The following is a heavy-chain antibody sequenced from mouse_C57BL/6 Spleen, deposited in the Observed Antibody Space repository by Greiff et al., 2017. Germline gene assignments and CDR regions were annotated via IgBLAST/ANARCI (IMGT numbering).Heavy chain of an antibody. CDR1: GFNIKDYY. D-gene: IGHD1-1*01. CDR2: IDPEDGET. Sequence: DVKLQESGAELVKPGASVKLSCTASGFNIKDYYMHWVKQRTEQGLEWIGRIDPEDGETKYAPKFQGKATITADTSSNTAYLQLSSLTSEDTAVYYCASGTTVVDHWYFDVWGTGTTVTVSS. V-gene: IGHV14-2*01. J-gene: IGHJ1*03. CDR3: ASGTTVVDHWYFDV.